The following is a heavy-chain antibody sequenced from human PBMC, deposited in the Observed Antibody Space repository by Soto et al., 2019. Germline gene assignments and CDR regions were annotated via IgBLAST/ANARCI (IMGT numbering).Heavy chain of an antibody. CDR3: ARGPGGPDGPGDY. CDR1: GYTFTSYA. V-gene: IGHV1-3*01. J-gene: IGHJ4*02. D-gene: IGHD2-15*01. Sequence: QVQLVQSGAEVKKPGASVKVSCKASGYTFTSYAMHWVRQAPGQRLEWMGWINAGNGNTKYSQKFQGRVTITRDTSASTAYMELSSLSSEDTAVYYGARGPGGPDGPGDYWGQGTLVTVSS. CDR2: INAGNGNT.